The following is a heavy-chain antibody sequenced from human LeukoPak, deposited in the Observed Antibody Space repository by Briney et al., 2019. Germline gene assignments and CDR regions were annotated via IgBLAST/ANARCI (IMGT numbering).Heavy chain of an antibody. Sequence: ASVTVSCKVSVYTLTELSMHWVRQAPGKGREGMGGFDPEDGETIYAQKFQGRVTMTEDTSTDTAYMELSSLRSEDTVVYYCATDVTDSSARGGYWGQGTLVTVSS. D-gene: IGHD3-22*01. CDR1: VYTLTELS. CDR2: FDPEDGET. CDR3: ATDVTDSSARGGY. V-gene: IGHV1-24*01. J-gene: IGHJ4*02.